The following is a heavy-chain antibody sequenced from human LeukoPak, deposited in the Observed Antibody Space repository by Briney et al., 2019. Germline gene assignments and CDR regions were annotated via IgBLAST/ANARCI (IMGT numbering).Heavy chain of an antibody. CDR3: AKRGVVIRVILVGFHKEAYYFDS. V-gene: IGHV3-23*01. CDR1: GITLSNYA. Sequence: GGSLRLSCAVSGITLSNYAMSWVRQAPGQGQEWVAGISGSGGGTDYADSVKGRFTISRDNPKNTLFLQMNNLSADDTAVYFCAKRGVVIRVILVGFHKEAYYFDSWGQGALVTVSS. D-gene: IGHD3-10*01. CDR2: ISGSGGGT. J-gene: IGHJ4*02.